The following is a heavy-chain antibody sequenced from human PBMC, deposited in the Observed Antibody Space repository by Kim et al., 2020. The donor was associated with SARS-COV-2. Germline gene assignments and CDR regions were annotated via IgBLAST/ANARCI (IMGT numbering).Heavy chain of an antibody. V-gene: IGHV3-48*02. Sequence: DSVQGRVTISRDKAQNSQYLQMNSLRDADTAVYYCAGVGSSGWYGAFDIWGQGTMVTVSS. CDR3: AGVGSSGWYGAFDI. J-gene: IGHJ3*02. D-gene: IGHD6-19*01.